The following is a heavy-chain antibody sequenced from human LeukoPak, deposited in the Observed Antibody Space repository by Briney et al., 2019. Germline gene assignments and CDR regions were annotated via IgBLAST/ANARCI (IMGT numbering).Heavy chain of an antibody. D-gene: IGHD6-19*01. Sequence: SETPSLTCTVSGGSIKSGSYYWGWIRQPPGKGLEWIGSIYYSGRTYYNPSLESRVTISVDTSKSQFSLKLSSVTAADTAIYYCARAVSGRFDYWGQGTLVTVSS. CDR1: GGSIKSGSYY. J-gene: IGHJ4*02. CDR2: IYYSGRT. CDR3: ARAVSGRFDY. V-gene: IGHV4-39*01.